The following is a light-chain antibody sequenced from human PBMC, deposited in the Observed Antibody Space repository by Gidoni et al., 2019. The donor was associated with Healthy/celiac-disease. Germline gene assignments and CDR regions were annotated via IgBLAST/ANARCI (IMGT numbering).Light chain of an antibody. Sequence: EIVWPQSPATLSVSTGERATLSCRASQSVSSNLAWYQQKPGQAPRLLIYGASTRATGIPARFSGSGSGTEFTLTISSLQSEDFAVYYCQQYNNWFLAFGGGTKVEIK. CDR1: QSVSSN. CDR3: QQYNNWFLA. CDR2: GAS. V-gene: IGKV3-15*01. J-gene: IGKJ4*01.